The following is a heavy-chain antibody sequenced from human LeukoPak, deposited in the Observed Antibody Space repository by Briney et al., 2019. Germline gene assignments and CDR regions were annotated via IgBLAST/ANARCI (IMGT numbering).Heavy chain of an antibody. J-gene: IGHJ6*03. CDR1: GYTFTSYD. D-gene: IGHD6-19*01. Sequence: ASVKVSCKASGYTFTSYDINWVRQATGQGLEWMGWMNPNSGNTGHAQKFQGRVTMTRNTSISTAYMELSSLRSEDTAVYYCATSLTPSGWYRSLTPYYYYYMDVWGKGTTVTVSS. V-gene: IGHV1-8*01. CDR2: MNPNSGNT. CDR3: ATSLTPSGWYRSLTPYYYYYMDV.